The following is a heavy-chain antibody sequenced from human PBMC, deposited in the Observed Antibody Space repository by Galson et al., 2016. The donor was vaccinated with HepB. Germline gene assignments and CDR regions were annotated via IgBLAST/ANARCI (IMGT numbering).Heavy chain of an antibody. CDR3: VRDTGQLVAHH. Sequence: SLRLSCAASGFTFGDYYMRWIRQAPGKGLEAVAYISSGSSSISHADSVKGRFSISRDNGERALYLQMNDLRVEDTAIYYCVRDTGQLVAHHWGQGILVSVSS. D-gene: IGHD6-6*01. CDR2: ISSGSSSI. CDR1: GFTFGDYY. V-gene: IGHV3-11*01. J-gene: IGHJ5*02.